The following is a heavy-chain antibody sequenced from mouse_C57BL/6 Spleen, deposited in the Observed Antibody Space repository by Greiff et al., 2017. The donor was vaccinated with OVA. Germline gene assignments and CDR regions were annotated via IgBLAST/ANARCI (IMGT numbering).Heavy chain of an antibody. V-gene: IGHV5-9-1*02. Sequence: EVHLVESGEGLVKPGGSLKLSCAASGVTFSSYAMSWVRQTPEKRLEWVAYISSGGDYIYYADTVKGRFTISRDNARNTLYLQMSSLKSEDTAMYYCTREDDYDTMDYWGQGTSVTVSS. J-gene: IGHJ4*01. D-gene: IGHD2-4*01. CDR1: GVTFSSYA. CDR2: ISSGGDYI. CDR3: TREDDYDTMDY.